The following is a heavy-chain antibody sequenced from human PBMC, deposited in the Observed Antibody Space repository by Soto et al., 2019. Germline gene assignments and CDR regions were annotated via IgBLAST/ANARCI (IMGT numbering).Heavy chain of an antibody. D-gene: IGHD1-26*01. Sequence: SVKVSCKASGGTFRSYAISWVRQAPGQGLEWMGGIIPIFGTANYAQKLQGRVTMTTDTSTSTAYMELRSLRSDDTAVYYCARDAAVGLFDYWGQGTLVTVSS. CDR2: IIPIFGTA. CDR1: GGTFRSYA. V-gene: IGHV1-69*05. J-gene: IGHJ4*02. CDR3: ARDAAVGLFDY.